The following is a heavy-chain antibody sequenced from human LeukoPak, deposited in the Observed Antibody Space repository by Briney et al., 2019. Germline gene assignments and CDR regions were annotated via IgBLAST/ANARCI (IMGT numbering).Heavy chain of an antibody. CDR1: GFAFRCCG. Sequence: GGSLRLPCAACGFAFRCCGLKWLRQAPGKGLEWVAVIWYDGSNKYYADSVKGRFTISRDNSKNTLYLQMNSLRAEDTAMYYCARDGESDYYSSSGSYDYWGQGTLVTVSS. CDR3: ARDGESDYYSSSGSYDY. CDR2: IWYDGSNK. V-gene: IGHV3-33*08. D-gene: IGHD3-22*01. J-gene: IGHJ4*02.